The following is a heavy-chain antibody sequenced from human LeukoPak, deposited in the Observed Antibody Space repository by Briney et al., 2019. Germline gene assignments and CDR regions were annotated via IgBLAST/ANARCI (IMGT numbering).Heavy chain of an antibody. J-gene: IGHJ4*02. D-gene: IGHD5-18*01. V-gene: IGHV3-21*04. CDR1: GFTFSSYS. CDR3: ARVGRGYSYGYAYYFDY. CDR2: ISSSSSYI. Sequence: PGGSLRLSCAASGFTFSSYSMNWVRQAPGKGLEWVSSISSSSSYIYYADSVKGRFTISRDNAKNSLYLQMNSLRAEDTALYHCARVGRGYSYGYAYYFDYWGQGTLVTVSS.